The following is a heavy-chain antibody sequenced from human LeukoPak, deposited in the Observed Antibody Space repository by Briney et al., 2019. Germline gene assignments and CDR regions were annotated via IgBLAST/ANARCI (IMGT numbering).Heavy chain of an antibody. CDR2: MNPNSGNT. V-gene: IGHV1-8*01. J-gene: IGHJ3*01. D-gene: IGHD1-1*01. CDR3: ARDLTLPLHSNTTPAG. CDR1: GYTFTSYD. Sequence: ASVKVSCKASGYTFTSYDINWVRQATGQGLEWMGWMNPNSGNTGYAQKFQGRVTMTRNTSISTAYMELSSLRSEDTAVYYCARDLTLPLHSNTTPAGWGQGTMVTVSS.